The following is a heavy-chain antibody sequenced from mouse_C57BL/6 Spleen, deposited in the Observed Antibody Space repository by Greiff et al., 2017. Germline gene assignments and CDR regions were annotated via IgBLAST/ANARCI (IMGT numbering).Heavy chain of an antibody. CDR1: GYTFTDYE. V-gene: IGHV1-15*01. CDR2: IDPETGGT. J-gene: IGHJ2*01. D-gene: IGHD1-1*01. CDR3: TRSRITTVVATPFDY. Sequence: QVQLQQSGAELVRPGASVTLSCKASGYTFTDYEMHWVKQTPVHGLEWIGAIDPETGGTAYNQKFKGKAILTADKSSSTAYMELRSLTSEDSAVYYCTRSRITTVVATPFDYWGQGTTLTVSS.